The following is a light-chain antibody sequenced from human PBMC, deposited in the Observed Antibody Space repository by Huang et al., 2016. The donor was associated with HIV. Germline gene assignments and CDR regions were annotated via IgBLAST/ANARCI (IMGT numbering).Light chain of an antibody. Sequence: IQMTQSPSSLSEFVGDRVTITCRASQYVGTDLCWFQQKAGRAPKSRIYAASSLQRGGPSKFSGSGSGIDFTLTISSLQPEDFATYYCQQYKSLPQTFGQGTKVEVK. CDR2: AAS. CDR1: QYVGTD. V-gene: IGKV1-16*02. J-gene: IGKJ1*01. CDR3: QQYKSLPQT.